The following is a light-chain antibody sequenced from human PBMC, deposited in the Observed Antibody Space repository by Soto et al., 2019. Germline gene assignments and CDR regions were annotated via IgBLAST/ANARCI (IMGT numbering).Light chain of an antibody. V-gene: IGLV6-57*01. J-gene: IGLJ3*02. CDR2: ENK. CDR3: QSYDSANWV. CDR1: SGSIANNY. Sequence: NFMLTQPQSVSESPGKTVTISCTRSSGSIANNYVQWYQQRPGSYPPTVIYENKQRPSGVPDRCSAAIDSSYKSASLTISGQKTEDEADYYCQSYDSANWVFGGGTKVTVL.